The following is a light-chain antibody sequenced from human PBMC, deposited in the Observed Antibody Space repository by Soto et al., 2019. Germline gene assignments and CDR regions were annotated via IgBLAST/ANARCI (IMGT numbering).Light chain of an antibody. CDR1: QSVSSNY. CDR3: EQYGSSPRT. J-gene: IGKJ1*01. Sequence: EIGLSQPPGTLSLSKGERDTLSCRASQSVSSNYFAWYQQKPGQAPRLLIYGISSRATGIPDRFSGSGSGTDFSLTISRLEPEDFAVYYCEQYGSSPRTFGQGSKVDIK. V-gene: IGKV3-20*01. CDR2: GIS.